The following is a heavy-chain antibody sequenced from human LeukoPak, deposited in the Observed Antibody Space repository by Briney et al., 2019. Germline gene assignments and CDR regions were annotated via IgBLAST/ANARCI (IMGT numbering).Heavy chain of an antibody. J-gene: IGHJ4*02. Sequence: GGSLRLSCAASGFTFSRHWMHWVRQAPGKGLVWVSRINSDGSSTSYADSVKGRFTISRDNAKNTLYLQVNSLRAEDTAVYYCAKAELVGAAGAVGYWGQGTLVTVSS. CDR2: INSDGSST. D-gene: IGHD2-15*01. V-gene: IGHV3-74*01. CDR1: GFTFSRHW. CDR3: AKAELVGAAGAVGY.